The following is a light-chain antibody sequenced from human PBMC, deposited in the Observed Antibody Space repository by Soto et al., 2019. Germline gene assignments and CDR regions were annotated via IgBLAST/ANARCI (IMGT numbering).Light chain of an antibody. CDR1: QSVSSNF. CDR2: AAS. CDR3: QEYASSPIT. V-gene: IGKV3-20*01. Sequence: EIVLTQSPGTLSLSPGERATLSCRASQSVSSNFLAWYQQKSGQAPRLLIYAASSRATGIPGRFSGSGSGTGFTLTISRLEPEDFAVYYCQEYASSPITFGQGTWLEIK. J-gene: IGKJ5*01.